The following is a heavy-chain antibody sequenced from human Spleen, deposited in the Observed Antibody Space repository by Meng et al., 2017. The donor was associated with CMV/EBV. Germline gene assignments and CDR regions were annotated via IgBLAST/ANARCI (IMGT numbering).Heavy chain of an antibody. CDR3: ARVMSGSDY. V-gene: IGHV3-21*01. CDR1: GFTFSAYS. CDR2: ISADSSHI. J-gene: IGHJ4*02. D-gene: IGHD5-12*01. Sequence: RLSFAASGFTFSAYSMNWGRQAQGKGLESVSCISADSSHIYYADSLKGRFTISRDNAKKSLYLQIDSLRAEYTAVYYCARVMSGSDYWGQGTLVTVSS.